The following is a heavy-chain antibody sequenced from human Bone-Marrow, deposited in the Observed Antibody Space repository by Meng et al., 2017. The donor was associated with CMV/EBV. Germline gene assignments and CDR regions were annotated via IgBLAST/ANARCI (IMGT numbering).Heavy chain of an antibody. CDR2: MNPNSGNT. CDR1: TFSTYD. J-gene: IGHJ4*02. D-gene: IGHD3-16*02. Sequence: TFSTYDINWVRQATGQGLEWMGWMNPNSGNTGYAQKFQGRVTMTRNTSISTAYMELSSLRSEDTAVYYCARGLGIIITFGGVIARDYWGQGTLVTVSS. V-gene: IGHV1-8*01. CDR3: ARGLGIIITFGGVIARDY.